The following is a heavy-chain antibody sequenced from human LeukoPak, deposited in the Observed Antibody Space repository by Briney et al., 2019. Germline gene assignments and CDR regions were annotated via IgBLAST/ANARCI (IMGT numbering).Heavy chain of an antibody. J-gene: IGHJ6*03. V-gene: IGHV4-4*07. CDR1: GGSISSYY. D-gene: IGHD6-6*01. CDR2: IYTSGST. Sequence: PSETLSLTCTVSGGSISSYYWSWLRQPAGKGLEWSGRIYTSGSTNYNPSHKSRVTISVDKSKNQFSLKLSSVTAADTAVYYCARDGVAARPGYYYYYMDVWGKGTTVTVSS. CDR3: ARDGVAARPGYYYYYMDV.